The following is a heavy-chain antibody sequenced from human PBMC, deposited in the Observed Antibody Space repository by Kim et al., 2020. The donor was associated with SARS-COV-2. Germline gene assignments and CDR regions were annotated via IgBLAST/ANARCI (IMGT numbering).Heavy chain of an antibody. J-gene: IGHJ4*02. CDR3: ARALGGYYFDY. Sequence: STPSLKSRVTMSLDTSKHQFSLKLNSVTAADTAVYYCARALGGYYFDYWGQGTLVTVSS. D-gene: IGHD3-16*01. V-gene: IGHV4-4*07.